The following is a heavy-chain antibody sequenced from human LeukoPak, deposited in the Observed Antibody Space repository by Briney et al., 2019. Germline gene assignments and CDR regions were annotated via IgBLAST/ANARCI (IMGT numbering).Heavy chain of an antibody. CDR2: IYHSGST. CDR1: GDSINSSNW. CDR3: TRVGVEATELDY. V-gene: IGHV4-4*02. J-gene: IGHJ4*02. D-gene: IGHD1-26*01. Sequence: SETLSLTCAVSGDSINSSNWWSWVRQPPGKGLEWIGEIYHSGSTNYNPSLKSRVTLSIDKSQNQFSLKLNSVTAADTAVYYCTRVGVEATELDYWGQGTLVTVSS.